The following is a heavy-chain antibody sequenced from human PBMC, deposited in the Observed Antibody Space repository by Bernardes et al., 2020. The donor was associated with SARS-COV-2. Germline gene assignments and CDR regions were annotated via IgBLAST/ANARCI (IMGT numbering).Heavy chain of an antibody. J-gene: IGHJ6*02. V-gene: IGHV4-39*01. Sequence: SETLSLTCTVSGDSISRSSHSWGWIRQPPGKGLEWIGTIFYIGSTYYNPSLNIRVTMSVDTSKNQFSLSLNSVTAADTAVYFCARKPEVGRDYGFDVWGQGTAVIVSS. CDR1: GDSISRSSHS. CDR2: IFYIGST. D-gene: IGHD1-26*01. CDR3: ARKPEVGRDYGFDV.